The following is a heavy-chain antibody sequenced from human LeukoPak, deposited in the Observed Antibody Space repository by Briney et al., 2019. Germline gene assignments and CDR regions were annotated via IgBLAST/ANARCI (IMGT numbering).Heavy chain of an antibody. CDR1: GGTFSRYA. V-gene: IGHV1-69*13. CDR2: IIPIFGTA. CDR3: ARAYSGYDFFDY. Sequence: SVKVSSKASGGTFSRYAISWVRQAPGQGLEWMGGIIPIFGTANYAQKFQGGVTITADESTSTAYMEVSSLRSEDTAVYYCARAYSGYDFFDYWGQGILVTVSS. D-gene: IGHD5-12*01. J-gene: IGHJ4*02.